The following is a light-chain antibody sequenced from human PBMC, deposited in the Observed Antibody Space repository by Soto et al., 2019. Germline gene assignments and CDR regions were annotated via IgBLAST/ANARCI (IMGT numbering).Light chain of an antibody. CDR2: LND. V-gene: IGLV1-44*01. Sequence: QSVLTQPASVSGSPGQSITISCTGSFSNIGDNAVNWYQQLPGAAPKLLIYLNDQRPSGVPDRFSGSKSGTSASLAISGLQSEDEADYYCAAWDDSLNALFATGTKV. CDR3: AAWDDSLNAL. J-gene: IGLJ1*01. CDR1: FSNIGDNA.